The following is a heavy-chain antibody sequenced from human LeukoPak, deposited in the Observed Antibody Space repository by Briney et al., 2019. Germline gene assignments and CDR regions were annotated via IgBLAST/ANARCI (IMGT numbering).Heavy chain of an antibody. CDR1: GFTLSSYA. J-gene: IGHJ4*02. D-gene: IGHD5-24*01. V-gene: IGHV3-23*01. CDR3: AKASKMDTILPPFDY. Sequence: GGSLRLSCAASGFTLSSYAMSWVRQAPGKGLEWVSSISSNGGSTYYADSVKGRFTISRDNSKNTLYLQMNSLRAEDTAVYYCAKASKMDTILPPFDYWGQGTLVTVSS. CDR2: ISSNGGST.